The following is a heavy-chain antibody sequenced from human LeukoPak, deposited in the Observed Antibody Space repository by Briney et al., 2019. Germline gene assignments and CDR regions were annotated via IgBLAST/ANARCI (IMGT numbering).Heavy chain of an antibody. V-gene: IGHV3-66*01. D-gene: IGHD3-22*01. Sequence: PGGSLRLSCAASGFTVSSNYMSWVRQAPGKGLEWVSVIYSGGSTYYADSVKGRFTISRGNSKNTLYLQMNSLRAEDTAVYYCARNYYDSSGYLPFDYWGQGTLVTVSS. CDR3: ARNYYDSSGYLPFDY. CDR2: IYSGGST. J-gene: IGHJ4*02. CDR1: GFTVSSNY.